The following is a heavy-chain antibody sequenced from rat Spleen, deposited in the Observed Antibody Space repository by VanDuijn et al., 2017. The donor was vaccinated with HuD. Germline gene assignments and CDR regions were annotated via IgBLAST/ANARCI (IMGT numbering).Heavy chain of an antibody. CDR2: ISTGGGNT. Sequence: EVQLVESGGGLVQPGRSLKLSCAASGFTFSNYGMHWIRQAPTKGLEWVASISTGGGNTYYRDSVQGRFTISRDNAKNTLYLQMNSLRSEDTATYYCARHSLYYYSRYIHEYFDNWGQGVMVTVSS. D-gene: IGHD1-2*01. CDR1: GFTFSNYG. J-gene: IGHJ2*01. V-gene: IGHV5S13*01. CDR3: ARHSLYYYSRYIHEYFDN.